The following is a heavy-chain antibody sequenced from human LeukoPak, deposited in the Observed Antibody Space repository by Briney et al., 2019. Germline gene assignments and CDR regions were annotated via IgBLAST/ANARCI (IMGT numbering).Heavy chain of an antibody. CDR3: ARGRTSFDY. CDR1: GGYISSYY. J-gene: IGHJ4*02. V-gene: IGHV4-59*01. Sequence: SETLSLTCTVSGGYISSYYWSWIRQPPGKGLEWIGYMSHSGSTNYSPSLKSRVTISPDTSKNQFSLKLTSVTAADTAVYYCARGRTSFDYWGQGTLVTVSS. CDR2: MSHSGST. D-gene: IGHD4/OR15-4a*01.